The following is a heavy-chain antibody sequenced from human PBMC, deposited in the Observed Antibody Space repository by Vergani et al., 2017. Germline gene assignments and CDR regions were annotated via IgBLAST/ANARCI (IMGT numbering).Heavy chain of an antibody. CDR2: IYTSGSS. CDR1: GGSINSGSYY. V-gene: IGHV4-61*02. J-gene: IGHJ4*02. CDR3: AMSSGWPYFDY. Sequence: QVQLQESGPGLVKPSQTLSLTCTVSGGSINSGSYYWGWIQQPAGKGLEWIGRIYTSGSSNYNPSLMSRVTMSVDTSKNQFSLKLSSVTAADTAVYYCAMSSGWPYFDYWGQGTLVTVSS. D-gene: IGHD6-19*01.